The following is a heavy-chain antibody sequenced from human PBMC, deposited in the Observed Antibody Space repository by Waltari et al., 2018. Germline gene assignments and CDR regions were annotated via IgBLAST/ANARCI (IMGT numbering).Heavy chain of an antibody. CDR2: INHGGST. J-gene: IGHJ5*02. CDR3: ARLGMVTTLVKNWFDP. Sequence: QVQLQQWGTGLLKPSETLSRTCAIYGGSFSAHYWSWTRQPPGKGLEWIGEINHGGSTYSNPSLKSRVTISVDTSKNQFSLRLSSVTAADTAVYYCARLGMVTTLVKNWFDPWGQGTLSPSPQ. CDR1: GGSFSAHY. D-gene: IGHD2-21*02. V-gene: IGHV4-34*01.